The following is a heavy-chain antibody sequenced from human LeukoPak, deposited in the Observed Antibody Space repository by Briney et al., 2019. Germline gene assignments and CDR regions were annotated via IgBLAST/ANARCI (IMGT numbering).Heavy chain of an antibody. Sequence: GGSLRLSCAASGFTVSSTYMSWVRQAPGKGLEWVAVISYDGSNKYYADSVKGRFTISRDNSKNTLYLQMNSLRAEDTAVYYWSASAPTPIYW. D-gene: IGHD3-3*01. CDR3: SASAPTPIYW. CDR1: GFTVSSTY. CDR2: ISYDGSNK. J-gene: IGHJ2*01. V-gene: IGHV3-30*03.